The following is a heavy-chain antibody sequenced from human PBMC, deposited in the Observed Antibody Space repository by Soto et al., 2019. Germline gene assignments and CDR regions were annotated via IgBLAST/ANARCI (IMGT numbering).Heavy chain of an antibody. J-gene: IGHJ4*02. CDR3: ARLLEPGGYYFDY. Sequence: SETLSLTCTVSGGSVSSGGYYWSWIRQPPGKGLEWIGYIYYSGSTNYNPSLKSRVTISVDTSKNRFSLKLSSVTAADTAVYYCARLLEPGGYYFDYWGQGTLVTVSS. CDR1: GGSVSSGGYY. V-gene: IGHV4-61*08. D-gene: IGHD1-1*01. CDR2: IYYSGST.